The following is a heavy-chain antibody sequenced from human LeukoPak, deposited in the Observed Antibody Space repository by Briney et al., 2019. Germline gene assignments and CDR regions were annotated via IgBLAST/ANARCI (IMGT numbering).Heavy chain of an antibody. CDR2: ISYDGSNK. J-gene: IGHJ6*03. Sequence: GGSLRLSCAASGFTFSSYAMRWVRQAPGKGLEWVAVISYDGSNKYYADSVKGRFTISRDNSKNTLYLQMNSLRAEDTAVYYCARNRRRDYYYYMDVWGKGTTVTVSS. CDR1: GFTFSSYA. CDR3: ARNRRRDYYYYMDV. V-gene: IGHV3-30-3*01. D-gene: IGHD2/OR15-2a*01.